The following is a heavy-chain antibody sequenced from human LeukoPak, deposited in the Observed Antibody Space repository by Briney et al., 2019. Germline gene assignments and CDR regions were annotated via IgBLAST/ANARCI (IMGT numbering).Heavy chain of an antibody. CDR1: GGTFSSYA. V-gene: IGHV1-69*04. CDR3: ARDLGPIAAAGTGSSSGWYYNWFDP. CDR2: IIPILGIA. J-gene: IGHJ5*02. Sequence: ASVKVSCKASGGTFSSYAISWVRQAPGQGLEWMGRIIPILGIANYAQKFQGRVTITADKSTSTAYMELSSLRFEDTAVYYCARDLGPIAAAGTGSSSGWYYNWFDPWGQGTLVTVSS. D-gene: IGHD6-13*01.